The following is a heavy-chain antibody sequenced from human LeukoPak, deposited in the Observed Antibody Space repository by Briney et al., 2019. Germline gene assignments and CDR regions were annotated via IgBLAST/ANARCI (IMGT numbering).Heavy chain of an antibody. CDR1: GFTFSSYG. V-gene: IGHV4-59*01. J-gene: IGHJ3*02. CDR2: IYYSGST. CDR3: ARKSRGGHAFDI. Sequence: GSLRLSCAASGFTFSSYGMNWIRQPPGKGLEWIGYIYYSGSTNYNPSLKSRVTISVDTSKNQFSLKLSSVTAADTAVYYCARKSRGGHAFDIWGQGTMVTVSS.